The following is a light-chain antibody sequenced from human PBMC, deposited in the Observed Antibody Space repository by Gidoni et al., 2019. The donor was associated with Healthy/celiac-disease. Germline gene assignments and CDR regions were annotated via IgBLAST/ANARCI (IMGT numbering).Light chain of an antibody. V-gene: IGKV1-5*03. CDR1: QSISSW. J-gene: IGKJ1*01. Sequence: DIQMTQSPSTLSASVGDRVTITCRASQSISSWLAWYQQKPGKAPKHLIYKASSLESGVPSRFSVSGSGTEFTLTISSLQPDDFATYYCQQYNSYWTFGQGTKVEIK. CDR2: KAS. CDR3: QQYNSYWT.